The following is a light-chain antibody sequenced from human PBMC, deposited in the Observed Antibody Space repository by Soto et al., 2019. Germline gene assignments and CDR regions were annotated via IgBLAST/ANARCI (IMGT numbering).Light chain of an antibody. CDR2: WAS. Sequence: DIVMTQSPASLSVSLGERATINCKSSRNVLYRSNNKNYLAWYQQKPGQPPKLLIYWASTRESGVPDRFTGSGSGTDFTLTINSLQADDVAVYYCQQYYTTPPAFGQGTKLEIK. CDR1: RNVLYRSNNKNY. J-gene: IGKJ2*01. V-gene: IGKV4-1*01. CDR3: QQYYTTPPA.